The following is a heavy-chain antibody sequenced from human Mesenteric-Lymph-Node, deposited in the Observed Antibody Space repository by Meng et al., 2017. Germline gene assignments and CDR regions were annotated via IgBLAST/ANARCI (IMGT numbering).Heavy chain of an antibody. V-gene: IGHV3-9*01. CDR3: ARAAIRDAFDI. CDR2: ISWNSGSI. J-gene: IGHJ3*02. Sequence: SLKISCAASGFTFDDYAMHWVRQAPGKGLEWVSGISWNSGSIGYADSVKGRFTISRDNAKNSLYLQMNSLRPEDTALYYCARAAIRDAFDIWGPGAMVTVSS. CDR1: GFTFDDYA.